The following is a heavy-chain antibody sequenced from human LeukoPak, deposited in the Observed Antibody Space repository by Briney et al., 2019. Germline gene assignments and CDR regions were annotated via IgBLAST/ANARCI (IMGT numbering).Heavy chain of an antibody. V-gene: IGHV3-21*01. CDR1: GFTFSSYS. CDR2: ISSSNSYI. CDR3: ARDSGELGSDAFDI. J-gene: IGHJ3*02. D-gene: IGHD1-26*01. Sequence: GGSLRLSCAASGFTFSSYSMNWVRQAPGKGLEWVSSISSSNSYIYYADSVKGRFTISRDNDKNSLYLQMNSLRAEDTAVYYCARDSGELGSDAFDIWGQGTMVTVSS.